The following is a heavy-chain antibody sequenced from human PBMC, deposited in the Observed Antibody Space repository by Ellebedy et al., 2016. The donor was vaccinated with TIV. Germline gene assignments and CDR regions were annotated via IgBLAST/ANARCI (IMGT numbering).Heavy chain of an antibody. Sequence: GESLKISCAASGFTFSSYWMHWVRQAQGKGLVWVSRINIDETNTRYADSVKGRFTISRDNAKNTLYLKMNSLRAEDTAVYYCAPWRYSGSYYWGQGTLVTGSP. CDR3: APWRYSGSYY. V-gene: IGHV3-74*01. J-gene: IGHJ4*02. CDR1: GFTFSSYW. D-gene: IGHD1-26*01. CDR2: INIDETNT.